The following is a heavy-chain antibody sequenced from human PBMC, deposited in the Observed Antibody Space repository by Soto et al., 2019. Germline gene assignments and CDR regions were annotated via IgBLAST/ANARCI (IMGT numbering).Heavy chain of an antibody. CDR2: IWYDGSNK. CDR3: ARDHSGYYFDY. Sequence: GGSLRLSCAASGFTFSNYGLHWVRQTPGKGLEWVAVIWYDGSNKYYGDSVKGRFAISRDDSRNTLYLQMNSLRAEDTAVYYCARDHSGYYFDYWGQGTLVTVSS. D-gene: IGHD5-12*01. CDR1: GFTFSNYG. J-gene: IGHJ4*02. V-gene: IGHV3-33*01.